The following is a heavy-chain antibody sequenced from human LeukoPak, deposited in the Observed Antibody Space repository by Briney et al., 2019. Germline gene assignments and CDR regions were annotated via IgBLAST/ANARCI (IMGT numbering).Heavy chain of an antibody. V-gene: IGHV3-74*01. CDR3: ARGSYGVGNFDY. CDR2: INGDGSST. Sequence: GGSLRLSCEASGLTVSSSWMHWVRQTPGKGLVWVSRINGDGSSTSYADSVKGRFTISKDNAKNTLYLQMSSLGAEDTAVYYCARGSYGVGNFDYWGQGTLVTVSS. D-gene: IGHD5-18*01. CDR1: GLTVSSSW. J-gene: IGHJ4*02.